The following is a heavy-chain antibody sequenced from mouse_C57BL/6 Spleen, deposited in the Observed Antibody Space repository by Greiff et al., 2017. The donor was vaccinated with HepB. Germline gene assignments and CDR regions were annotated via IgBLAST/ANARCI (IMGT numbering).Heavy chain of an antibody. CDR1: GYTFTSYW. J-gene: IGHJ4*01. D-gene: IGHD2-5*01. Sequence: QVQLQQPGAELVKPGASVKMSCKASGYTFTSYWITWVKQRPGQGLEWIGDIYPGSGSTNYNEKFKSKATLTVDTSSSTAYMQLSSLTSEDYAVYYCARGYSNFYAMDYWGQGTSVTVSS. CDR3: ARGYSNFYAMDY. V-gene: IGHV1-55*01. CDR2: IYPGSGST.